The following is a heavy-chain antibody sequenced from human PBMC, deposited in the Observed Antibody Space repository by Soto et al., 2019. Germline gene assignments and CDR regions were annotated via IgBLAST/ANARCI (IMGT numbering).Heavy chain of an antibody. D-gene: IGHD6-6*01. V-gene: IGHV3-64*01. CDR2: ISSNGVGT. CDR3: ARRARPDFYYMDV. Sequence: GSLRLSCAASGFTLSGYAMDWVRQAPGKGLEYVSGISSNGVGTYYANSVQGRFTISRDNSKNTVYLQMGSLRSEDMAVYYCARRARPDFYYMDVWGKGTTVTVSS. J-gene: IGHJ6*03. CDR1: GFTLSGYA.